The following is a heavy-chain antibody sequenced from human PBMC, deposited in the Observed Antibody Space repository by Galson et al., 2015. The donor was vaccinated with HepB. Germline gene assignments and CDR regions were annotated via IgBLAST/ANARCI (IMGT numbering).Heavy chain of an antibody. CDR2: INHSGST. V-gene: IGHV4-34*01. D-gene: IGHD5-12*01. CDR1: GGSFSGYY. Sequence: ETLSLTCAVYGGSFSGYYWSWIRQPPGKGLEWIGEINHSGSTNYNPSLKSRVTISVDTSKNQFSLKLSSVTAADTAVYYCASRSSGRSGRSLAKRGFDYWGQGTLVTVSS. J-gene: IGHJ4*02. CDR3: ASRSSGRSGRSLAKRGFDY.